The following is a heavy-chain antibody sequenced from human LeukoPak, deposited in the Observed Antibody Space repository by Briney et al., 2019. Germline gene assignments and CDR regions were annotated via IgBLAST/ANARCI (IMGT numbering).Heavy chain of an antibody. V-gene: IGHV4-34*01. CDR2: IPHSGST. Sequence: SETLSLTCTVSGGSISSYYWSWIRQPPGKGLECIGEIPHSGSTNYNPSLKSRVTISADTSKNQFSLKLRSVTAADTAVYYCARVAAAAGHGAALDIWGQGTMVIVSS. D-gene: IGHD6-13*01. J-gene: IGHJ3*02. CDR1: GGSISSYY. CDR3: ARVAAAAGHGAALDI.